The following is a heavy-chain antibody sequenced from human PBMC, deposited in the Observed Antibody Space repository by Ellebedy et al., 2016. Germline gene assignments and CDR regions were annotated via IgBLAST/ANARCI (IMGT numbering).Heavy chain of an antibody. CDR2: IKQDGSQK. Sequence: GGSLRLSCAGSGFSFRNSWMTGVRQAPGKGLAWVASIKQDGSQKDYVDSVKGRFTISRDNAKNSLYLHMNSPRVEDTAVYYCARDGAWEEHRRSFDYWGQGTLVTVSS. CDR3: ARDGAWEEHRRSFDY. V-gene: IGHV3-7*01. D-gene: IGHD1-26*01. CDR1: GFSFRNSW. J-gene: IGHJ4*02.